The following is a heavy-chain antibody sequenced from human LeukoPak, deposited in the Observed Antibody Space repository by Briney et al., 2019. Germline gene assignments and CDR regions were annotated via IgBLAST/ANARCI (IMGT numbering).Heavy chain of an antibody. D-gene: IGHD2/OR15-2a*01. Sequence: SETLSLTCTVSGGSISSSSYSWGWIRQPPGKGLEWIGSVSHSGSINYDPSLKNRVAISVDTSKNQFSLKLSSVTAADTAVYYCARRQFTYYFDYWGQGTLVTVSS. CDR3: ARRQFTYYFDY. V-gene: IGHV4-39*01. J-gene: IGHJ4*02. CDR2: VSHSGSI. CDR1: GGSISSSSYS.